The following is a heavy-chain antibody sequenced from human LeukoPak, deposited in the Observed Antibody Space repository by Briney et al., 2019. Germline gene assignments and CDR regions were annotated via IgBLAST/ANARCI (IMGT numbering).Heavy chain of an antibody. CDR3: ARTAGRTFDY. J-gene: IGHJ4*02. CDR2: INPSGGST. Sequence: ASVKVSCKASGYTFTSYFMHWVRQAPGQGLEWMGIINPSGGSTSYAQKFQGRVTMTRDTSTSTVYIELSSLRSEDTAVYYCARTAGRTFDYWGQGTLVTVSS. V-gene: IGHV1-46*01. D-gene: IGHD6-6*01. CDR1: GYTFTSYF.